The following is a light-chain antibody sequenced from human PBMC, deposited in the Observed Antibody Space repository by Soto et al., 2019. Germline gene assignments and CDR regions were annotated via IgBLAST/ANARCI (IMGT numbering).Light chain of an antibody. J-gene: IGLJ2*01. Sequence: QSVLTQPPSASGSPGQSVTISCSGTSRDVGGYDFVSWYQHHPGKAPKLMIYEVSKRPSGVSDRFSGSKSGNTASLTVSGLQAEDEADYYCSSYTSNNNLVFGGGTKLTVL. CDR3: SSYTSNNNLV. CDR1: SRDVGGYDF. CDR2: EVS. V-gene: IGLV2-8*01.